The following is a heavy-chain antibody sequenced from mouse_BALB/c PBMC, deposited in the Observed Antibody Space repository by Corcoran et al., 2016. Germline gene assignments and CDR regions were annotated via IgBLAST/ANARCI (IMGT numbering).Heavy chain of an antibody. Sequence: EIQLQQSGPELMKPGASVKISCKASGYSFTSYYMHWVKQSHGKSLEWIGYIDPFNGGTSYNQKFKGKATLTVDKSSSTAYMHLSSLTSEDSAVYYCARLNYGYKDYFDYWGQGTTLTVSS. CDR1: GYSFTSYY. CDR2: IDPFNGGT. D-gene: IGHD1-2*01. V-gene: IGHV1S135*01. CDR3: ARLNYGYKDYFDY. J-gene: IGHJ2*01.